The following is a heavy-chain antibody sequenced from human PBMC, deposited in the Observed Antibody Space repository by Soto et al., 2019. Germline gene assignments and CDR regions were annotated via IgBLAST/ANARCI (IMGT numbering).Heavy chain of an antibody. V-gene: IGHV3-48*01. J-gene: IGHJ6*02. D-gene: IGHD3-10*01. CDR1: GFTFSSYS. Sequence: EVQLVESGGGLVQPGGSLRLSCAASGFTFSSYSMNWVRQAPGKGLEWVSYISSSSSTIYYADSVKGRFTISRDNAKNSLYLQMNSLRAEDTAVYYCARVEALMVRGYYYYGMDVWGQGTTVTVSS. CDR2: ISSSSSTI. CDR3: ARVEALMVRGYYYYGMDV.